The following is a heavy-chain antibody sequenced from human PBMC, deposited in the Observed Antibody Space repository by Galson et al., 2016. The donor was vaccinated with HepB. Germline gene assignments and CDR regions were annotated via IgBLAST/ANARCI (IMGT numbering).Heavy chain of an antibody. Sequence: SLRLSCAASGFTFSNYAMHWVRQAPGKGLEWVALISYDGSNKYYADSVKGRFTISRDNSKNTLYLQMNSLRAEDTAVYYCAKDIRSAGSCTDYWGQGTLVTVSS. CDR2: ISYDGSNK. V-gene: IGHV3-30-3*01. CDR1: GFTFSNYA. J-gene: IGHJ4*02. CDR3: AKDIRSAGSCTDY. D-gene: IGHD2-21*01.